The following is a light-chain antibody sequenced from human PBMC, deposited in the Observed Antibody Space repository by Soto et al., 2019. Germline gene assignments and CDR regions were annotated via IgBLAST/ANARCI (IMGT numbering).Light chain of an antibody. CDR2: KAS. V-gene: IGKV1-5*03. CDR1: QSISSW. CDR3: QQYNTYTWT. J-gene: IGKJ1*01. Sequence: DIQMTQSPSTLSASVGDRVTITCRASQSISSWLAWYQQQPGKAPKLLIYKASSLESGVPSRFSGSGSGTEFTLTISSLQPDDFATYYCQQYNTYTWTSGQGTKVEIK.